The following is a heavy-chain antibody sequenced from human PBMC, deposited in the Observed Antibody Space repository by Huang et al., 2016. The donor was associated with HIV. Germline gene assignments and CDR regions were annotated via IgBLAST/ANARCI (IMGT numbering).Heavy chain of an antibody. CDR2: INHLGSS. CDR3: ARDATTNPRGWFDP. D-gene: IGHD1-1*01. V-gene: IGHV4-34*02. J-gene: IGHJ5*02. CDR1: GGSLRDYY. Sequence: QVHLEQWGAGLLESAETLSLTCAVYGGSLRDYYWRWLRQPPGKGLEWIGEINHLGSSNYNPSLRSRVSISVDGSKKQFSLKLKSVTDADTAIYYCARDATTNPRGWFDPWGQGTLVTVSS.